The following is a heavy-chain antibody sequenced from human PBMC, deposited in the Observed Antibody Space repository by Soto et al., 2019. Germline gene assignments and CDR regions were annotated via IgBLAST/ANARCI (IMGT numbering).Heavy chain of an antibody. V-gene: IGHV3-30*04. D-gene: IGHD3-9*01. CDR3: ARDHYDILTGYYRPHPYYYYGMDV. CDR2: ISSDVRSA. CDR1: GSTFNIYE. J-gene: IGHJ6*02. Sequence: WGSVRLSCVASGSTFNIYEIHLCRQSPCKGLEWVAVISSDVRSAYYADSVKGRFTISRDNAKNSLYLQMNSLRAEDTAVYYCARDHYDILTGYYRPHPYYYYGMDVWGQGTTVTVSS.